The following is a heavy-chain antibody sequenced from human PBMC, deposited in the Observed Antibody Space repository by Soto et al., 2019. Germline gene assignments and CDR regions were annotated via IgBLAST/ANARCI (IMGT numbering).Heavy chain of an antibody. V-gene: IGHV4-34*01. CDR2: INHSGST. Sequence: SETLSLTCAVYGGSFSGYYWSWIRQPPGKGLEWIGEINHSGSTNYNPSLKSRVTISVDTSKNQFSLKLSSVTAADTAVYYCARVYGSGAYYYYGMDVWGQGTTVTVSS. CDR3: ARVYGSGAYYYYGMDV. D-gene: IGHD3-10*01. J-gene: IGHJ6*02. CDR1: GGSFSGYY.